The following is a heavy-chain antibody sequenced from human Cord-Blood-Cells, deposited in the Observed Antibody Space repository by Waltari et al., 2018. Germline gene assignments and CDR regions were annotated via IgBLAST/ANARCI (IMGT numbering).Heavy chain of an antibody. V-gene: IGHV3-23*01. CDR1: GFTFRSYA. CDR2: IRGSGGST. Sequence: EVQLLESGGGLVQPGGSLRLSCAASGFTFRSYAMSWVRQAPGKGREWVSAIRGSGGSTYYADSGKGRFTISRDNSKNTLYLQINSLRAEDTAVYYCAKGTGISDYWGQGTLVTVSS. CDR3: AKGTGISDY. J-gene: IGHJ4*02. D-gene: IGHD1-1*01.